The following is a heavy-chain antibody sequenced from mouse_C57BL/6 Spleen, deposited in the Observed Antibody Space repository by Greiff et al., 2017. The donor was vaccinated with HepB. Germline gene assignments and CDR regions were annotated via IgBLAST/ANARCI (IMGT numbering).Heavy chain of an antibody. CDR1: GYTFTTYP. Sequence: QVTLKVSGAELVKPGASVKMSCKASGYTFTTYPIEWMKQNHGKSLEWIGNFHPYNDDTKYNEKFKGKATLTVEKSSSTVYLELSRLTSDDSAVYYCARGDYDYAPFAYWGQGTLVTVSA. V-gene: IGHV1-47*01. CDR2: FHPYNDDT. CDR3: ARGDYDYAPFAY. D-gene: IGHD2-4*01. J-gene: IGHJ3*01.